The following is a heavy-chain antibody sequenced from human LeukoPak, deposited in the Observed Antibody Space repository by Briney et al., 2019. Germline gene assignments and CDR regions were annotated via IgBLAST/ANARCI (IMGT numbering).Heavy chain of an antibody. Sequence: GASLRLSCAASGFTFSSYAMSWVRQAPGKGLEWVSAISGSGGGTYYADSVKGRFTISRDNSKNTLYLQMNSLRAEDTAVYYCAKGGYYDSSGWGFFDYWGQGTLVTVSS. CDR3: AKGGYYDSSGWGFFDY. J-gene: IGHJ4*02. CDR2: ISGSGGGT. D-gene: IGHD3-22*01. CDR1: GFTFSSYA. V-gene: IGHV3-23*01.